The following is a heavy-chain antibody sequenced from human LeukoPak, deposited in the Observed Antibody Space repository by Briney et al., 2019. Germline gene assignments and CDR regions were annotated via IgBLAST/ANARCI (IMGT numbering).Heavy chain of an antibody. CDR3: ARDGGGGGIADY. D-gene: IGHD2-21*01. Sequence: ASVKVSCXASGYTFTGYYMHWVRQAPGQGLEWMGRINPNSGGTNYAQKFQGRVTMTRGTSISTAYMELSRLRSDDTAVYYCARDGGGGGIADYWGQGTLVTVSS. V-gene: IGHV1-2*06. CDR2: INPNSGGT. J-gene: IGHJ4*02. CDR1: GYTFTGYY.